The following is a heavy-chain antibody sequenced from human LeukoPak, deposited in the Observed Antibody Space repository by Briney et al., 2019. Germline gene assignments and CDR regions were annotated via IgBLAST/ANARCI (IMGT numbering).Heavy chain of an antibody. J-gene: IGHJ5*02. Sequence: KPSETLSLTCAVYGGSFSGYYWSGIRQPPGKGLEWIGEINHSGSTNYNPSLKSRVTITVDTSKNQFSLKLSSVTAADTAVYYCARGGRSSSPWTHKPGPSWFDPWGQGTLVTVSS. CDR2: INHSGST. CDR3: ARGGRSSSPWTHKPGPSWFDP. CDR1: GGSFSGYY. D-gene: IGHD6-6*01. V-gene: IGHV4-34*01.